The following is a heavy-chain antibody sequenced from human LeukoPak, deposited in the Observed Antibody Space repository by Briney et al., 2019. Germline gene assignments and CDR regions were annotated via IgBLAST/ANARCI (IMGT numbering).Heavy chain of an antibody. J-gene: IGHJ4*02. CDR3: ACTQSLYDYVWGSYPAAIDY. CDR2: IYYSGST. D-gene: IGHD3-16*02. V-gene: IGHV4-39*01. Sequence: PSETLSLTCTVSGGSISSSSYYWGWIRQPPGKGLEWIGSIYYSGSTYYNPSLKSRVTISVDTSKNQFSLKLSSVTAADTAVYYCACTQSLYDYVWGSYPAAIDYWGQGTLVTVSS. CDR1: GGSISSSSYY.